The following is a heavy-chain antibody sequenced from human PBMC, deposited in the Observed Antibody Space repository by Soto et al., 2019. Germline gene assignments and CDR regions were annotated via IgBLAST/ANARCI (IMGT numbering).Heavy chain of an antibody. V-gene: IGHV3-30*18. CDR2: ISYDGSHA. Sequence: QVQLVDSGGGVVQPGRSLRLSCAASGFTFTTYGMHWVRRAPGKGLEWVAVISYDGSHAYYADSVKGRFTISRDNSKNTLYLQINSMRAEDTAGYYCAKERTYSVASGFDYWGRGTLVTVSS. CDR1: GFTFTTYG. J-gene: IGHJ4*02. CDR3: AKERTYSVASGFDY. D-gene: IGHD1-26*01.